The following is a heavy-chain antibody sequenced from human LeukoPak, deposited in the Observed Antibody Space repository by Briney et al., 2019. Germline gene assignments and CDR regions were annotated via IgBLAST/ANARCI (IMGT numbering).Heavy chain of an antibody. CDR2: INWNGGST. V-gene: IGHV3-20*04. CDR1: GFRFDDHG. J-gene: IGHJ4*02. D-gene: IGHD6-19*01. Sequence: GGSLRLSCAASGFRFDDHGMSWVRQVPGKGLEWVSGINWNGGSTGYGDSVKGRFTISRDNAKNSLYLQMNSLRAEDTALYYCAGGDRNGWYFDYWGQGILLTVSS. CDR3: AGGDRNGWYFDY.